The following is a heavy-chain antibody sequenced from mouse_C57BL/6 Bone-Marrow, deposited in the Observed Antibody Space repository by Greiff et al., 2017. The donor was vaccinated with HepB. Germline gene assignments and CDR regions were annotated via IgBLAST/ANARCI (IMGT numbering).Heavy chain of an antibody. CDR2: INPYNGGT. D-gene: IGHD1-1*01. J-gene: IGHJ1*03. V-gene: IGHV1-19*01. CDR3: ARRGVIRYHWYFDV. Sequence: EVQLQQSGPVLVKPGASVKMSCKASGYTFTDYYMNWVKQSHGKSLEWIGVINPYNGGTSYNQKFKGKATLTVDKSSSTAYMELNSLTSEDSAVYYCARRGVIRYHWYFDVWGTGTTVTVSS. CDR1: GYTFTDYY.